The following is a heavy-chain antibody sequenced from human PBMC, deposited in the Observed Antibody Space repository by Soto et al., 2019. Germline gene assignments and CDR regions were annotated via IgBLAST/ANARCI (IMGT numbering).Heavy chain of an antibody. CDR2: ISYDGSNK. D-gene: IGHD2-21*02. Sequence: GGSLRLSCAASGFTFSSYAMHWVRQAPGKGLEWVAVISYDGSNKYYADSVKGRFTISRDNSKNTLYLQMNSLRAEDTAVYYSARDQNDLVTAIHFDIWGQGTMVTVSS. CDR1: GFTFSSYA. V-gene: IGHV3-30-3*01. CDR3: ARDQNDLVTAIHFDI. J-gene: IGHJ3*02.